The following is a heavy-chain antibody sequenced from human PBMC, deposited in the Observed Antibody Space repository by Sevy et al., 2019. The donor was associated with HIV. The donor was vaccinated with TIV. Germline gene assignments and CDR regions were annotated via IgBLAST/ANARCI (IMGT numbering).Heavy chain of an antibody. D-gene: IGHD5-12*01. CDR3: ARDREMATIKDLFQH. Sequence: GGSLRLSCAASGFIFSSFAMHWVRQAPGKGLEWVAVISYDGSNKYYADSVKGRFTISRDNSKNTLYLQMNSLRAEDTAVYYCARDREMATIKDLFQHWDQGTLVTVSS. V-gene: IGHV3-30*04. J-gene: IGHJ1*01. CDR1: GFIFSSFA. CDR2: ISYDGSNK.